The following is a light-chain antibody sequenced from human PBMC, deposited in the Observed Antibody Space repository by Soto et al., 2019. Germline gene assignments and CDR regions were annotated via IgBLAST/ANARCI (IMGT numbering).Light chain of an antibody. CDR2: LNSDGSH. J-gene: IGLJ1*01. CDR1: SGHSSYA. V-gene: IGLV4-69*01. CDR3: QTWGTGIQV. Sequence: QLVLTQSPSASASLXASVKLTCTLSSGHSSYAIAWHQQQPEKGPRYLMKLNSDGSHSKGDGIPDRFSGSSSGAERYLTISSLQSEDEADYYCQTWGTGIQVFGTGTKLTVL.